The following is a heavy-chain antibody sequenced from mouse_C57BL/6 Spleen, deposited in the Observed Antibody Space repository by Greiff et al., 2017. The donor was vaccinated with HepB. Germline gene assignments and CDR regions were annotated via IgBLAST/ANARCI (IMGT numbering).Heavy chain of an antibody. D-gene: IGHD2-4*01. Sequence: VQLQQPGAELVKPGASVKMSCKASGYTFTSYWITWVKQRPGQGLEWIGDIYPGSGSTNYNEKFKSKATLTVDTSSSTAYMQLSSLTSEDSAVYYCAKGDYDRDYFDYWGQGTTLTVSS. CDR3: AKGDYDRDYFDY. CDR1: GYTFTSYW. CDR2: IYPGSGST. J-gene: IGHJ2*01. V-gene: IGHV1-55*01.